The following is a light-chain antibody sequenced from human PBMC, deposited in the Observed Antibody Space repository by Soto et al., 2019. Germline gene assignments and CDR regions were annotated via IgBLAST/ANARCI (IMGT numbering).Light chain of an antibody. CDR2: GAS. V-gene: IGKV3-20*01. CDR3: QHYGSSLSIT. J-gene: IGKJ5*01. Sequence: EIVLTQSPGTLSLSPGERATLSCRARQSVSSNYLAWYQQKPRQAPRLLIYGASSRATGIPDRFSGSVSGTDFTPTISRLEPGDFAVYYCQHYGSSLSITFGQGTRLEIK. CDR1: QSVSSNY.